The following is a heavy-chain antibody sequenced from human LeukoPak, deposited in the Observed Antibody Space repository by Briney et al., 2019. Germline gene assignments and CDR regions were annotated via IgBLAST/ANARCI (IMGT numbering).Heavy chain of an antibody. J-gene: IGHJ4*02. CDR2: IYYSGST. Sequence: PSETLSLTCTVSGGSISSSSYYWGWIRQPPGKGLEWIGSIYYSGSTYYNPSLKSRVTISVDTSKNQFSLKLSSVTAADTAVYYCARHSYYHTLDYWGQGTLVTVSS. CDR3: ARHSYYHTLDY. V-gene: IGHV4-39*01. D-gene: IGHD3-10*01. CDR1: GGSISSSSYY.